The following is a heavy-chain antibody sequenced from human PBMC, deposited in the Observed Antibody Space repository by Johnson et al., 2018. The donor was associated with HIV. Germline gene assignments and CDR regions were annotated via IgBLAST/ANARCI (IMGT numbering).Heavy chain of an antibody. CDR1: GFTFSSYW. Sequence: VQLVESGGGVVQPGGSLRLSCAASGFTFSSYWMSWVRQAPGKGLEWVANIKQDGSEKYYVDSVKGRFTISRDNAKNSLYLQMNSLRAEDTAVYYCARAADSGGLWFGEEDAFDIWGQGTMVTVSS. CDR2: IKQDGSEK. CDR3: ARAADSGGLWFGEEDAFDI. J-gene: IGHJ3*02. D-gene: IGHD3-10*01. V-gene: IGHV3-7*01.